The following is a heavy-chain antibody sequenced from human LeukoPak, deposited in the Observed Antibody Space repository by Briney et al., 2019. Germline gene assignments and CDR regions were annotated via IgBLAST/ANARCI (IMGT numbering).Heavy chain of an antibody. CDR1: GFTFSNYN. D-gene: IGHD3-10*01. Sequence: PGGSLRLSCAAPGFTFSNYNMNWVRQAPGKGLEWISSITSSSSYKFYADSVKGRFTISRDNAKNSLYLQMNSLRVEDTAFYYCARDRWFGESLPAHFEYWGQGTLVTVSS. CDR3: ARDRWFGESLPAHFEY. V-gene: IGHV3-21*01. CDR2: ITSSSSYK. J-gene: IGHJ4*02.